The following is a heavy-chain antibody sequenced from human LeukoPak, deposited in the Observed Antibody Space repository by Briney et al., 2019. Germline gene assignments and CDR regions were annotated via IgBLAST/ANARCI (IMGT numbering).Heavy chain of an antibody. CDR1: VGSISTYY. D-gene: IGHD6-19*01. Sequence: KPSETLSLTCTVSVGSISTYYWSWLRQPPGKGLEWIGYIYYSGSTNYNPSLKSRVTISVDTSKNQFSLNLSSVTAADTAVYYCARSERYNSGWYFYFDYWGQGTLVTVSS. CDR2: IYYSGST. V-gene: IGHV4-59*01. CDR3: ARSERYNSGWYFYFDY. J-gene: IGHJ4*02.